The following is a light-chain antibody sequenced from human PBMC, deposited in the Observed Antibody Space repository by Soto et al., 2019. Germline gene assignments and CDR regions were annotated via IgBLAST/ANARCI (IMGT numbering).Light chain of an antibody. CDR2: KAS. Sequence: TQSPGTLSLSPGERATLSCRASQSVSNNYLAWYQQKPGQAPRLLIYKASTLKSGVPSRFSGSGSGTEFTLTISSLQPDDFATYYCQHYNSYSEAFGQGTKVDIK. V-gene: IGKV1-5*03. J-gene: IGKJ1*01. CDR3: QHYNSYSEA. CDR1: QSVSNNY.